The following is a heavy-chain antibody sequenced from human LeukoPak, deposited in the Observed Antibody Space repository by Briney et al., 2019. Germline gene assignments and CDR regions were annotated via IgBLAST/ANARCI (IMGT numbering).Heavy chain of an antibody. V-gene: IGHV3-30*02. J-gene: IGHJ5*02. CDR2: IRYDGSNK. Sequence: PGGSLRLSCAASGFTFSSYGMHWVRQAPGKGLEWVAFIRYDGSNKYYADSVKGRFTISRDNSKNTLYLQMNSLRAEDTAVYYCAKTGDRNSPMVRGVIIGPPWFDPWGQGTLVTVSS. CDR1: GFTFSSYG. D-gene: IGHD3-10*01. CDR3: AKTGDRNSPMVRGVIIGPPWFDP.